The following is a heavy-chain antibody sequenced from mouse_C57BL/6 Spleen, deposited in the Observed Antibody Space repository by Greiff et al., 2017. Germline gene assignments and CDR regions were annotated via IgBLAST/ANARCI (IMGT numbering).Heavy chain of an antibody. CDR2: IYPRSGNN. CDR3: AREPDGYYDAMDY. CDR1: GYTFTSYG. D-gene: IGHD2-3*01. Sequence: QVQLQQSGAELARPGASVKLSCKASGYTFTSYGISWVKQRTGQGLEWIGEIYPRSGNNYYNEKFKGKATLTADKSSSTAYMELRSLTSEDSAVYFCAREPDGYYDAMDYWGQGTSVTVSS. V-gene: IGHV1-81*01. J-gene: IGHJ4*01.